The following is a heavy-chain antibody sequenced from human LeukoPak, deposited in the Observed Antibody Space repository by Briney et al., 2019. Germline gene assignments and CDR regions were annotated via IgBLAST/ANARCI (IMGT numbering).Heavy chain of an antibody. J-gene: IGHJ4*02. CDR3: ARDQPDYGGTGIDY. CDR1: GFTVSSNY. CDR2: IYSGGST. D-gene: IGHD4-23*01. V-gene: IGHV3-53*01. Sequence: GGSLRLSCAASGFTVSSNYMSWVRQAPGKGLEWVSVIYSGGSTYYADSVKGRSTISRDNSKNTLYLQMNSLRAEDTAVYYCARDQPDYGGTGIDYWGQGTLVTVSS.